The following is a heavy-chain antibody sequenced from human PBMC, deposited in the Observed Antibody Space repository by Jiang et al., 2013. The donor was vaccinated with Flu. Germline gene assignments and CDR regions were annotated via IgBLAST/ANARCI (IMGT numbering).Heavy chain of an antibody. D-gene: IGHD6-19*01. J-gene: IGHJ4*02. CDR3: ATIAVAGRGDDY. V-gene: IGHV1-24*01. Sequence: FQGRVTMTEDTSTDTAYMELSSLRSEDTAVYYCATIAVAGRGDDYWGQGTLVTVSS.